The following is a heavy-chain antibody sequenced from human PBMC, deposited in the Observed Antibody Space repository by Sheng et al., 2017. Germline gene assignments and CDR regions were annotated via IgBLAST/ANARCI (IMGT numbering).Heavy chain of an antibody. V-gene: IGHV4-39*07. D-gene: IGHD3-22*01. CDR3: ARGHRNYYDSSGYYPDAFDI. CDR2: IYYSGST. Sequence: QLQLQESGPGLVKPSETLSLTCTVSGGSISSSSYYWGWIRQPPGKGLEWIGSIYYSGSTYYNPSLKSRVTISVDTSKNQFSLKLSSVTAADTAVYYCARGHRNYYDSSGYYPDAFDILGQGTMVHRLF. J-gene: IGHJ3*02. CDR1: GGSISSSSYY.